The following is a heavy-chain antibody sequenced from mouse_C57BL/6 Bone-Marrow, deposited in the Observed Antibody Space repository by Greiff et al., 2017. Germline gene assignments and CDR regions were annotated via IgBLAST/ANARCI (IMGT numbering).Heavy chain of an antibody. CDR1: GYTFTSYW. CDR2: IDPSDSYT. CDR3: ARKGSYYARDY. Sequence: QVQLQQPGAELVMPGASVKLSCKASGYTFTSYWMHWVKQRPGQGLEWIGEIDPSDSYTNYNQKFKGKSTLTVDKSSSTAYMQLSSLTSEDSAVYYCARKGSYYARDYWGQGTSVTVSS. J-gene: IGHJ4*01. V-gene: IGHV1-69*01.